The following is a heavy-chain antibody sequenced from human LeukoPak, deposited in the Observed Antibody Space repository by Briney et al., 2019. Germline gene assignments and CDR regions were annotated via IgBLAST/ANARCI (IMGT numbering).Heavy chain of an antibody. J-gene: IGHJ3*02. CDR3: AGHRPVGATPDAFDI. Sequence: SETLSLTCTVSGGSISSSSYYWGWIRQPAGKGLEWIGRIYTSGSTNYNPSLKSRVTMSVDTSKNQFSLKLSSVTAADTAVYYCAGHRPVGATPDAFDIWGQGTMVTVSS. CDR1: GGSISSSSYY. D-gene: IGHD1-26*01. CDR2: IYTSGST. V-gene: IGHV4-61*02.